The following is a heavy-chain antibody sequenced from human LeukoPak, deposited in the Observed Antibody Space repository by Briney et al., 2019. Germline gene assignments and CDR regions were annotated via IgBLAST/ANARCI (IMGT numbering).Heavy chain of an antibody. CDR3: ARRVAGTRVDY. CDR1: EFTFSGSA. Sequence: GGSLRLSCAASEFTFSGSAMGWVRQAPGRGLKWVSAISASGGSSYYADSVKGRFTISRDNSKNTLYLQMNSLSAEDTAVYYCARRVAGTRVDYWGQGTLVTVSS. J-gene: IGHJ4*02. CDR2: ISASGGSS. V-gene: IGHV3-23*01. D-gene: IGHD6-19*01.